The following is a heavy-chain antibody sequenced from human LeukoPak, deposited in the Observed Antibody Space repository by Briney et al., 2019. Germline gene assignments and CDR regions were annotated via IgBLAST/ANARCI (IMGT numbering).Heavy chain of an antibody. V-gene: IGHV3-23*01. Sequence: GRSLRLSCAASGFTFSSYAMSWVRQAPGKGLEWVSAISGSGGSTYYADSVKGRFTISRDNSKNTLYLQMNSLRAEDTAVYYCAKEGGGLPNYYDSSGYVGYWGQGTLVTVSS. J-gene: IGHJ4*02. D-gene: IGHD3-22*01. CDR1: GFTFSSYA. CDR2: ISGSGGST. CDR3: AKEGGGLPNYYDSSGYVGY.